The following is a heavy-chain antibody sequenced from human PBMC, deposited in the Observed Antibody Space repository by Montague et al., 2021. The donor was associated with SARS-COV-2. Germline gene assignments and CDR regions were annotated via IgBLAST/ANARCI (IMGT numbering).Heavy chain of an antibody. CDR2: IHHSGST. D-gene: IGHD6-13*01. CDR1: GGSINSFY. Sequence: SETLSLTCTVSGGSINSFYWSWVRQSPGKRMEWIGNIHHSGSTKXXPSLQSRATMSLDTSRNQLSLTLSSVTAADTAIYYCATQAGGLTPGSLDYWGQGTLVTVSS. V-gene: IGHV4-59*08. CDR3: ATQAGGLTPGSLDY. J-gene: IGHJ4*02.